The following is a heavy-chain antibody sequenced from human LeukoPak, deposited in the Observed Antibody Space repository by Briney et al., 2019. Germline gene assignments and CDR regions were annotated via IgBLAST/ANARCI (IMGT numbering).Heavy chain of an antibody. D-gene: IGHD6-13*01. V-gene: IGHV3-74*01. Sequence: PGGSLRLSCAASGFTFSSYWMYWVRQAPGRGLVWVSRINSDATSTSYADSVRGRFTISRDNAKNTLYLQMSSLRGEDTAVYYCARDSSRSLYPDYWGQGTLVTVSS. CDR1: GFTFSSYW. J-gene: IGHJ4*02. CDR2: INSDATST. CDR3: ARDSSRSLYPDY.